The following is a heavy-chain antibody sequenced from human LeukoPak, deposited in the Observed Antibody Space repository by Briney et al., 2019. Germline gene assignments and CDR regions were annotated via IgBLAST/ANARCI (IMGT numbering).Heavy chain of an antibody. J-gene: IGHJ4*02. V-gene: IGHV4-59*01. Sequence: SETLSLTCTVSGGSISSYYWSWVRQPPGKGLEWIGYIYYSGSTNYNPSLKSRVTISVDTSKNQFSLKLSSVTAADTAVYYCARPSYSSSWYGGAFDYWGQGTLVTVSS. CDR2: IYYSGST. D-gene: IGHD6-13*01. CDR1: GGSISSYY. CDR3: ARPSYSSSWYGGAFDY.